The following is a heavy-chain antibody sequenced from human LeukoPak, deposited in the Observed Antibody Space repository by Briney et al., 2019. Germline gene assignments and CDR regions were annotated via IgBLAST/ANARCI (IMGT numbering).Heavy chain of an antibody. V-gene: IGHV3-21*01. CDR1: GFTFVSFG. J-gene: IGHJ2*01. CDR2: ISSSGRNI. D-gene: IGHD3-3*01. Sequence: GGSLRLSCAASGFTFVSFGMNWVRQAPGKGLEWVSSISSSGRNIHYADSLKGRFTISRDNAKNSLYLQMNSLRAEDTAAYYCARDRFDDAWYFDLWGRGTLVTVSS. CDR3: ARDRFDDAWYFDL.